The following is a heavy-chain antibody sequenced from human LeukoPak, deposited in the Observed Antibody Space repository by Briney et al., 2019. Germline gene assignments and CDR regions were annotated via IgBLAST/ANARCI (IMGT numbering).Heavy chain of an antibody. Sequence: PSETLSLTCTVSGGSISSNSYYWGWIRQPPGKGLEWIGSIYYSGSTYYNPSLKSRVTISLATSKNQFSLKLSSVTAADTAVYYCARHRYSAYASSDYWGQGTLVTVSS. V-gene: IGHV4-39*01. J-gene: IGHJ4*02. CDR2: IYYSGST. CDR1: GGSISSNSYY. CDR3: ARHRYSAYASSDY. D-gene: IGHD5-12*01.